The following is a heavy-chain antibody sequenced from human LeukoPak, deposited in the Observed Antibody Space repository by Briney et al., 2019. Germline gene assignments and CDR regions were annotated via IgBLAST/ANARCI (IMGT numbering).Heavy chain of an antibody. V-gene: IGHV3-48*03. Sequence: GGSLRLSCAASGFTFSSYEMNWVCQAPGKGLEWVSYISSSGSTKYYADSVKGRFTISRDNAKDSLYLQMNSLRAEDTAVYYCARDEGWRGLYWGQGTLATVSS. CDR3: ARDEGWRGLY. CDR2: ISSSGSTK. J-gene: IGHJ4*02. D-gene: IGHD2-15*01. CDR1: GFTFSSYE.